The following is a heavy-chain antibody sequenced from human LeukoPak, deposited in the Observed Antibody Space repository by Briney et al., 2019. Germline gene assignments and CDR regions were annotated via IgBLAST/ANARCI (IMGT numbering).Heavy chain of an antibody. CDR3: ARDQKYFNAFDI. CDR2: ISSGGSTI. V-gene: IGHV3-48*03. Sequence: PGGSLRLSCAAAGFTFSTYEMNWVRQAPGKGREWVSYISSGGSTIYYADSVKGRFTISRDNAKNSLYLQMNSLRAEDTAVYYCARDQKYFNAFDIWGQGTMVTVSS. CDR1: GFTFSTYE. J-gene: IGHJ3*02. D-gene: IGHD3-10*01.